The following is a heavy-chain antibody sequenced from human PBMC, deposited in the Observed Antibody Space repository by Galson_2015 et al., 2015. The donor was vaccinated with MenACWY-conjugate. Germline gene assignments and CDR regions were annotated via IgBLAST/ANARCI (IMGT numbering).Heavy chain of an antibody. CDR3: ARGSGWPPYSDY. D-gene: IGHD6-19*01. CDR2: IHSSGST. J-gene: IGHJ4*02. Sequence: SETLSLTCTVSGGSISNYYWSWIRQPPGKGLEWIGHIHSSGSTNYNPSHKSRLTISLDTSTSHFSLKLTSVTAADTAVYFCARGSGWPPYSDYWGQGTLVTVSS. CDR1: GGSISNYY. V-gene: IGHV4-59*01.